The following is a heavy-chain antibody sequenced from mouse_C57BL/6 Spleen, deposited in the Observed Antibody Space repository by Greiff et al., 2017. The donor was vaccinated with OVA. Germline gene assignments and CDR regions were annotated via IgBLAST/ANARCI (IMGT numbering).Heavy chain of an antibody. CDR1: GYTFTDYY. J-gene: IGHJ4*01. Sequence: EVQLQQSGPELVKPGASVKISCKASGYTFTDYYMNWVKQSHGKSLEWIGDINPNNGGTSYNQKFKGKATLTVDKSSSTAYMELRSLTSEDSAVYYCARHAKAVQGAMDYWGQGTSVTVSS. CDR2: INPNNGGT. CDR3: ARHAKAVQGAMDY. V-gene: IGHV1-26*01.